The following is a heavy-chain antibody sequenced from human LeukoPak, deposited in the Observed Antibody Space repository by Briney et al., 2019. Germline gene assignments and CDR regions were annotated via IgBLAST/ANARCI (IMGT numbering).Heavy chain of an antibody. D-gene: IGHD3-22*01. CDR1: GGSFSGYY. J-gene: IGHJ3*02. Sequence: SETLSLTCAVYGGSFSGYYWSWIRQPPGKGLEWIGEINHSGSTNYNPSLKSRVTISVDTSKNQFSLKLSSVTAADTAVYYCAAQRRGYYYDSSGYYRAFDIWGQGTMVTVSS. CDR3: AAQRRGYYYDSSGYYRAFDI. V-gene: IGHV4-34*01. CDR2: INHSGST.